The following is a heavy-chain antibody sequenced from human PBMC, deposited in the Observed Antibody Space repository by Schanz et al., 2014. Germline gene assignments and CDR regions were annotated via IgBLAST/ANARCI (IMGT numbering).Heavy chain of an antibody. CDR1: GGTFSSYT. J-gene: IGHJ6*02. CDR3: ARDGGEVVRGVIEGVNHYYYGMDV. D-gene: IGHD3-10*01. Sequence: QVQLVQSGAEVKKPGASVKVSCKLSGGTFSSYTISWMRQAPGQGLEWMGIVNPSVRGTHFAREFQGRVTVTSDTSTSTVYMELSGLRSEDTAVYYCARDGGEVVRGVIEGVNHYYYGMDVWGQGTTVTVSS. V-gene: IGHV1-46*03. CDR2: VNPSVRGT.